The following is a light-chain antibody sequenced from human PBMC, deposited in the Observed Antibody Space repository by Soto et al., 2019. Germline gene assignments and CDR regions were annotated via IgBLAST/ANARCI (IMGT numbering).Light chain of an antibody. J-gene: IGKJ4*01. V-gene: IGKV3-11*01. Sequence: IVLTQSPATLKLSPGDRATLSCRASQSVGSYLGWYQQRPGQAPRLLIYDASNRATGIPARFSGSGSGTDVTLTISSLEPEDFALYYCQQRSDSPSTFGGGTKVEIK. CDR2: DAS. CDR3: QQRSDSPST. CDR1: QSVGSY.